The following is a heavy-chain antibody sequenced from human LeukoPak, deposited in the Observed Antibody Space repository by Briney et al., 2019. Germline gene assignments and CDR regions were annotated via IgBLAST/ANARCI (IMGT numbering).Heavy chain of an antibody. D-gene: IGHD6-6*01. CDR3: AALYSSSSGYYFDY. CDR1: GYTFSSSY. J-gene: IGHJ4*02. V-gene: IGHV1-46*01. Sequence: GASVKVSCKASGYTFSSSYMHWVRQAPGQGLEWMGIINLIGGTTSYAQKFQGRVTMTRDMSTSTAYMELSSLRSEDTAVYYCAALYSSSSGYYFDYWGQGTLVTVSS. CDR2: INLIGGTT.